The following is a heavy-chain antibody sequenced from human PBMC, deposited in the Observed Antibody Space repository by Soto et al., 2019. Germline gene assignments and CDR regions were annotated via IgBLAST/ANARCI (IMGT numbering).Heavy chain of an antibody. CDR1: GGTFSSYA. V-gene: IGHV1-69*13. J-gene: IGHJ5*02. Sequence: SVKVSCKASGGTFSSYAISWVRQAPGQGLEWMGGIIPIFGTANYAQKFQGRVTITADESTSTAYMELSSLRSEDTAVYYCARDWLYCSGGSCYSDHPYNWFDPWGQGTLVTVSS. CDR3: ARDWLYCSGGSCYSDHPYNWFDP. D-gene: IGHD2-15*01. CDR2: IIPIFGTA.